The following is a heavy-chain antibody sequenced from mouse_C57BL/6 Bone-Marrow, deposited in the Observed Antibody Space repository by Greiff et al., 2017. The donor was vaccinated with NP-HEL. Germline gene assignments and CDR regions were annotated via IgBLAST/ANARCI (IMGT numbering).Heavy chain of an antibody. CDR2: IPPNSGST. CDR1: GYTFTSYW. Sequence: VQLQQPGAELVKPGASVKLSCKASGYTFTSYWMHWVKQRPGQGLEWIGMIPPNSGSTNYNEKFKSKATLTVDKSSSTAYMQLSSLASEDSAVYYGAIGLLRYAYWGQGTLVTVSA. J-gene: IGHJ3*01. CDR3: AIGLLRYAY. V-gene: IGHV1-64*01. D-gene: IGHD1-1*01.